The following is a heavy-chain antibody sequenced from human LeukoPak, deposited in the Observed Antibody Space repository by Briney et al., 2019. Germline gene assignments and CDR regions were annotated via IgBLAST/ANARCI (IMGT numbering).Heavy chain of an antibody. J-gene: IGHJ6*03. CDR3: ARDSAPVDYGSGRDYMDV. D-gene: IGHD3-10*01. Sequence: GSSVKVSCKASGGTFSSYAISWARQAPGQGLEWMGGIIPIFGTANYAQKFQGRVTITTDESTSTAYMELSSLRSEDTAVYYCARDSAPVDYGSGRDYMDVWGKGTTVTVSS. CDR2: IIPIFGTA. V-gene: IGHV1-69*05. CDR1: GGTFSSYA.